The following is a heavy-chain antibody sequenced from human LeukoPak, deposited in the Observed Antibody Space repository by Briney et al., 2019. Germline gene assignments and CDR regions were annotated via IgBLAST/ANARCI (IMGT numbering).Heavy chain of an antibody. CDR2: IIWNSGSI. Sequence: PGGSLRLSCAASGFTFDDYAMHWVRQAPGKGLEWVSGIIWNSGSIGYADSVKGRFTISRDNAKNSLYLQMNSLRAEDTALYYCAKDKRPLDYGDYGGGFLDYWGQGTLVTVSS. CDR1: GFTFDDYA. D-gene: IGHD4-17*01. V-gene: IGHV3-9*01. CDR3: AKDKRPLDYGDYGGGFLDY. J-gene: IGHJ4*02.